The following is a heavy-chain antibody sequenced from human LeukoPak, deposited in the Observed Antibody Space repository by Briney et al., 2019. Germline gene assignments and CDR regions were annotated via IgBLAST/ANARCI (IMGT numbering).Heavy chain of an antibody. Sequence: GGSLRLSCAASGFTFSSYAMHWVRQAPGKGLEWVAVISYDGSNKYYADSVKGRFTISRDNSKNTLYLQMNSLRAEDTVVYYCASEIVVVPAAIGGIRDIWGQGTMVTVSS. V-gene: IGHV3-30-3*01. CDR3: ASEIVVVPAAIGGIRDI. CDR1: GFTFSSYA. D-gene: IGHD2-2*02. J-gene: IGHJ3*02. CDR2: ISYDGSNK.